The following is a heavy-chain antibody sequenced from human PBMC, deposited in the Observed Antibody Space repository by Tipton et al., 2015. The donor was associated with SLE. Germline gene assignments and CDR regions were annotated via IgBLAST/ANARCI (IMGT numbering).Heavy chain of an antibody. V-gene: IGHV4-59*01. CDR2: VYYSGST. CDR3: ARDTGIAVAGTEGYMDV. CDR1: GGSITRNY. D-gene: IGHD6-19*01. J-gene: IGHJ6*03. Sequence: TLSLTCTVSGGSITRNYWSWIRQPPGKGLEWIGYVYYSGSTNYNPSLTSRVTISVDTSKNQFSLKLTSVTAADTGVYYCARDTGIAVAGTEGYMDVWGKGTTVTVSS.